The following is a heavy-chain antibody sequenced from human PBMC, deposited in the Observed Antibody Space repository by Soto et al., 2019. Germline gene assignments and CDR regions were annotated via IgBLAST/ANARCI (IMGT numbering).Heavy chain of an antibody. CDR2: IHDSGST. D-gene: IGHD3-3*01. CDR3: ARASITIFGVVSDAFDI. V-gene: IGHV4-59*01. J-gene: IGHJ3*02. CDR1: GGSINNYY. Sequence: PSETLSLTCTVSGGSINNYYWSWIRQSPGKGLEWIGNIHDSGSTTYNPSLKSRVTISDDTSKNQFSLKLSSVTAADTAVYYCARASITIFGVVSDAFDIWGQGTMVTVSS.